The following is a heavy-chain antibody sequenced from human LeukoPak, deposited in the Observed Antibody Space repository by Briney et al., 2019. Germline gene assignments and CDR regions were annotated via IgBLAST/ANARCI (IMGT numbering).Heavy chain of an antibody. D-gene: IGHD3-10*01. CDR2: IKSKTDGGTT. CDR3: TTDLMVRGVIYFDY. Sequence: PGGSLRLSCAASGFTFSNAWMSWVRQAPGKGLEWVGRIKSKTDGGTTDYAAPVKGRFTISRDDSKNTLYLQMNSLKTEDTAVYYCTTDLMVRGVIYFDYWGQGTLVTVSS. V-gene: IGHV3-15*01. CDR1: GFTFSNAW. J-gene: IGHJ4*02.